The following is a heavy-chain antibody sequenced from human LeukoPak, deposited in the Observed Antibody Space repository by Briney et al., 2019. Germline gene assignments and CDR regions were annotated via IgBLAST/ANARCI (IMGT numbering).Heavy chain of an antibody. D-gene: IGHD2-15*01. V-gene: IGHV3-49*04. J-gene: IGHJ4*02. CDR1: GFTFGDYA. CDR3: ARPGETYCSGGSCYFLDY. Sequence: PGRSLRLSCTASGFTFGDYAMSWVRQAPGKGLEWLGVIRSQAYGVTTQYAASVKGRFTISRDDSKSIAYLQMNSLKNEDTAVYRCARPGETYCSGGSCYFLDYWGQGTLVSVSS. CDR2: IRSQAYGVTT.